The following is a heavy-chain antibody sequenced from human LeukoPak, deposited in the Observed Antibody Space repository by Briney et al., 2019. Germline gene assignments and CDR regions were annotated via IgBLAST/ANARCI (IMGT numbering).Heavy chain of an antibody. V-gene: IGHV3-23*01. CDR3: ARDYDTGHLLPTD. CDR2: ISGSGGST. Sequence: GGSLRLSCAASGFTFSSYAMSWVRQAPGKGLEWVSAISGSGGSTYYADSVKGRFTISRDNSKNTLYLQMNSLRVEDTAMYYCARDYDTGHLLPTDWGQGTLVIVSS. CDR1: GFTFSSYA. J-gene: IGHJ4*02. D-gene: IGHD2/OR15-2a*01.